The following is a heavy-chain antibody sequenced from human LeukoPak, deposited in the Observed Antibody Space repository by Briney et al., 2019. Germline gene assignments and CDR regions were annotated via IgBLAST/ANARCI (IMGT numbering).Heavy chain of an antibody. J-gene: IGHJ4*02. Sequence: ASVKVSCKASGYTFTSYYMYWVRQAPGQGLEWMGIINPNRGSTSYAQKFQGRVTMTRDMSTSTAYMELRSLRSDDTAVYYCARDLKAFCGGDCYSDWGQGTLVTVSS. CDR1: GYTFTSYY. D-gene: IGHD2-21*02. CDR3: ARDLKAFCGGDCYSD. CDR2: INPNRGST. V-gene: IGHV1-46*01.